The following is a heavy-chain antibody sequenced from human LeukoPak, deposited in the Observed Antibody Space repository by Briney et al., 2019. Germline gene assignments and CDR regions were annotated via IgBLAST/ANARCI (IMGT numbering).Heavy chain of an antibody. CDR2: IGGSGDTT. D-gene: IGHD2-15*01. V-gene: IGHV3-23*01. CDR1: GFTFRSYV. Sequence: GGSLRFSCAASGFTFRSYVMNWVRQAPGMGLEWVATIGGSGDTTYYADSVKGRFTVSRDNSKNTLSLQMNSLRAEDTATYYCAEYLLTSIAARSFDVWGQGTTVIVSS. CDR3: AEYLLTSIAARSFDV. J-gene: IGHJ3*01.